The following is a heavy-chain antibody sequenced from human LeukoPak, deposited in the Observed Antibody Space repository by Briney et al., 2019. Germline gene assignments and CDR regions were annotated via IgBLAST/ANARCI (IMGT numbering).Heavy chain of an antibody. CDR2: IYYSGST. CDR3: ARRFGARRGGTYRVGYYMDV. J-gene: IGHJ6*03. CDR1: GGSFSGYY. V-gene: IGHV4-34*01. D-gene: IGHD4-23*01. Sequence: PSETLSLTCAVYGGSFSGYYWGWIRQPPGKGLEWIGNIYYSGSTYYNPSLKSRVTISVDTSKNQFSLKLSSVTAADTAVYYCARRFGARRGGTYRVGYYMDVWGKGTTVTISS.